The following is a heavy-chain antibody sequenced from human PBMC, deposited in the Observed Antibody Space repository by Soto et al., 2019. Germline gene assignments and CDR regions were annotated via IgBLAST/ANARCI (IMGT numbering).Heavy chain of an antibody. V-gene: IGHV4-39*01. Sequence: SETLSLTCTVSGGSISSSSYYWGWIRQPPGKGLEWIGSIYYSGSTYYNPSLKSRVTISVDTSKNQFSLKLSSVTAADTAVYYCASPQSYSHMTTDYWGQGTLVTVSS. CDR3: ASPQSYSHMTTDY. J-gene: IGHJ4*02. D-gene: IGHD1-26*01. CDR2: IYYSGST. CDR1: GGSISSSSYY.